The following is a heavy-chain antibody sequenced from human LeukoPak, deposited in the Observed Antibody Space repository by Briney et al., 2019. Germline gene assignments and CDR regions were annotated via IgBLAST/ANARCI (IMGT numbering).Heavy chain of an antibody. CDR3: AHRLWDSSGWYGFDFQH. D-gene: IGHD6-19*01. V-gene: IGHV2-5*02. CDR1: GFSLSTSGMG. J-gene: IGHJ1*01. Sequence: SGPTLVNPTQTLTLTCTFSGFSLSTSGMGVGWIRQPPGKALEWLALIYWDDDKRYSPFLKSRLTITKDTSKNQVVLTMTNMDPVDTATYFCAHRLWDSSGWYGFDFQHWGQGTLVTVSS. CDR2: IYWDDDK.